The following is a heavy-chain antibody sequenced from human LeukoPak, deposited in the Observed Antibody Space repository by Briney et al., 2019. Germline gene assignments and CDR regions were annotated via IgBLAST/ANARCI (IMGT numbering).Heavy chain of an antibody. Sequence: AGGSLRLSCAASGFTFSNYGMHWVRQAPGKGLEWVSNIWYDGSNKFYADSVKGRFTISRDNSKNMLYLQMNSLRAEDTAVYYCAKDLNWCSGGSCYYSWFDPWGQGTLVTVSS. J-gene: IGHJ5*02. CDR2: IWYDGSNK. CDR3: AKDLNWCSGGSCYYSWFDP. D-gene: IGHD2-15*01. CDR1: GFTFSNYG. V-gene: IGHV3-33*06.